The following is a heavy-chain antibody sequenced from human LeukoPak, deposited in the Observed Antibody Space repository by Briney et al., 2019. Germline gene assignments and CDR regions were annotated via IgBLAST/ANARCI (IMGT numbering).Heavy chain of an antibody. CDR2: LYSGGST. Sequence: GGSLRLSCAASGLTVSSNYMSWVRQAPGKGLEWVSVLYSGGSTSYADSVKGRFIISRDNSKNTLYLQMNGLRAEDTAVYYCARDQATTPRGFFDYWGQGPVVTVSS. CDR3: ARDQATTPRGFFDY. J-gene: IGHJ4*02. V-gene: IGHV3-53*01. D-gene: IGHD4-11*01. CDR1: GLTVSSNY.